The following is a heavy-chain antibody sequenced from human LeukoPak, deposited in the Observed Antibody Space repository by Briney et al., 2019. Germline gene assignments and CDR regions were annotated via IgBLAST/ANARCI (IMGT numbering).Heavy chain of an antibody. J-gene: IGHJ6*03. Sequence: GASVKVSCKASGYTFTSYGISWVRQAPGQGLEWMGWINPNSGGTNYAQKFQGRVTMTRDTSISTAYMELSRLRSDDTAVYYCARDRISQGYYGSGSSYYYYYYMDVWGKGTTVTISS. CDR1: GYTFTSYG. D-gene: IGHD3-10*01. CDR3: ARDRISQGYYGSGSSYYYYYYMDV. V-gene: IGHV1-2*02. CDR2: INPNSGGT.